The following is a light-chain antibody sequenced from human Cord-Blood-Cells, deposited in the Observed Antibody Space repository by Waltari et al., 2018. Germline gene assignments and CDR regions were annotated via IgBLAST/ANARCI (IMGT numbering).Light chain of an antibody. J-gene: IGLJ3*02. CDR2: DVS. Sequence: QSALTQPASVSGSPGQSIIISWSGTSSDVGGYNYVSWYQQPPGNAPKLMIYDVSNRPSGVSNRFSGSKSGNTASRIISGVQAEDEAEYYCSSYTSSSTWVFGGGTKLTVL. CDR1: SSDVGGYNY. CDR3: SSYTSSSTWV. V-gene: IGLV2-14*03.